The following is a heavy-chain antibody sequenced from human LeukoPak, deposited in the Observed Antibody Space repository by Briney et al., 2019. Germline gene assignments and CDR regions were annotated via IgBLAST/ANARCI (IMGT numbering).Heavy chain of an antibody. CDR1: GFTFSSYE. D-gene: IGHD3-10*01. J-gene: IGHJ4*02. V-gene: IGHV3-48*03. Sequence: GGSLRLSCAASGFTFSSYEMNWVRQAAGKGLEWVSYINSSGSTIYYADSVKGRFTRSRDNAKNSLYLQMNSLRAEDTAVYYCARDPPLYYYGSGSKNFDYWGQGTLVTVSS. CDR2: INSSGSTI. CDR3: ARDPPLYYYGSGSKNFDY.